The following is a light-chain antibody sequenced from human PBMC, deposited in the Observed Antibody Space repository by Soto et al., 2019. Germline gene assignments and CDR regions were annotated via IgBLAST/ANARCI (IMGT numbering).Light chain of an antibody. Sequence: IQLTQSPSSLSASVGDRVTISCRASQGIANFLAWYQQKPGKAPKLLIYGASTLQSGVPSRLSGSGSGTDFTLTISLLQPEDFATYYCQQLNSFPIPFGPGTKVDIK. CDR3: QQLNSFPIP. J-gene: IGKJ3*01. V-gene: IGKV1-9*01. CDR1: QGIANF. CDR2: GAS.